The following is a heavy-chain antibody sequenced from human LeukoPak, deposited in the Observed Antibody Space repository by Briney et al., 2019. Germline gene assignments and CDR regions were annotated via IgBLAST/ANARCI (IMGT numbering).Heavy chain of an antibody. CDR2: IVPDGSGT. CDR1: GFTFSSYR. Sequence: GGSLRLSCAASGFTFSSYRMHWVRQAPGKGLVWVSRIVPDGSGTNYADSVKGRFTISRDNSKNTLYLQMNSLRAEDTAVYYCARVPYDSSGYYYGGYFDYWGQGTLVTVSS. CDR3: ARVPYDSSGYYYGGYFDY. V-gene: IGHV3-74*01. D-gene: IGHD3-22*01. J-gene: IGHJ4*02.